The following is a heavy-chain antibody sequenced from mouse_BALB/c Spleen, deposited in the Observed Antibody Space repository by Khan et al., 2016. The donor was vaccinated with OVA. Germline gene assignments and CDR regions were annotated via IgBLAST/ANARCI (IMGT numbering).Heavy chain of an antibody. V-gene: IGHV1-5*01. D-gene: IGHD1-1*01. CDR3: TRAEYGAFGS. J-gene: IGHJ3*01. CDR2: MYPGNSDT. Sequence: VQLQQSGTVLARPGASVKMSCKASGYIFTNYWMHWVKQRPGQGLEWIGGMYPGNSDTSYNQKFKGKVKLTAVTSASTAYLELSSLTNEDSAVFDCTRAEYGAFGSGGQGTLVTVT. CDR1: GYIFTNYW.